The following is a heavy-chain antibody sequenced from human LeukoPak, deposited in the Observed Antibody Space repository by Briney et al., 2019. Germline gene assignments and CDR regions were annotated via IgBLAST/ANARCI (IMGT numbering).Heavy chain of an antibody. CDR1: GGTFISYA. V-gene: IGHV1-69*13. Sequence: ASVKVSCKASGGTFISYAISWVRQAPGQGLEWMGGIIPSFGTANYAQKFQGRVTIPSDESTSKAFMELMSRRSEEKAVDYCARGHHIVVVPAAHPYNWFDPWGQGTLVTVSS. CDR2: IIPSFGTA. D-gene: IGHD2-2*01. J-gene: IGHJ5*02. CDR3: ARGHHIVVVPAAHPYNWFDP.